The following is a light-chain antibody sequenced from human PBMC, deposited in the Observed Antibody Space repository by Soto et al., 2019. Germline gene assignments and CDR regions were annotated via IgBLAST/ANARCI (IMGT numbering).Light chain of an antibody. V-gene: IGLV2-14*01. CDR2: EVS. CDR3: SSYTSSSTRV. CDR1: NSDVGGYNY. J-gene: IGLJ1*01. Sequence: QSVLTQPASVSGSPGQSITISCTGTNSDVGGYNYVSWYQQHPGKAPKLMIYEVSNRLSGVSTRFSGSKSGNTASLTISGLQAEDEADYYCSSYTSSSTRVFGTGTKVTGL.